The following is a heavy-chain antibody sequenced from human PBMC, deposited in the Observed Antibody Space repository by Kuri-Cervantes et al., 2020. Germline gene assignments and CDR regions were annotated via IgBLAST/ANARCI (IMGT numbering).Heavy chain of an antibody. D-gene: IGHD5-24*01. J-gene: IGHJ6*03. Sequence: GSLRLSCAVYGGSFSGYYWTWIRQPPGKGLEWIGEINHRGSTNFNPSLKSRVTISVDTSKNQFSLRLSSVTAADTAVYYCARHKPDNNYYYYMDVWGKGTTVTVSS. CDR1: GGSFSGYY. CDR2: INHRGST. V-gene: IGHV4-34*01. CDR3: ARHKPDNNYYYYMDV.